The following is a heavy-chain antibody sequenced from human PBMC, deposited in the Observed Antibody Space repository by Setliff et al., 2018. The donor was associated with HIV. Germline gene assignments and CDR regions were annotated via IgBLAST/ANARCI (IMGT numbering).Heavy chain of an antibody. Sequence: GGSLRLSCTASGFTFSDYWMHWVRRGPGRGLEWVSRIGRDGTVANYADSVKGRFTISRDNARNSMDLQMNSLRAEDTAIYYCARKLRPGHGVDVWGQGTTVTVSS. V-gene: IGHV3-74*01. D-gene: IGHD3-10*01. J-gene: IGHJ6*02. CDR3: ARKLRPGHGVDV. CDR1: GFTFSDYW. CDR2: IGRDGTVA.